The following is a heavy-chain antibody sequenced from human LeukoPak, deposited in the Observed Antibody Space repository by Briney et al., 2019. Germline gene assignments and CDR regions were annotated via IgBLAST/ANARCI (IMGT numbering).Heavy chain of an antibody. CDR3: ARTTYCSSTSCRKGFDC. Sequence: ASVKVSCKASGYTFTGYYMHWVRQAPGQGLEWMGWINPNSGGTNYAQKFQGRVTMTRDTSISTAYMELSRLRSDDTAVYYCARTTYCSSTSCRKGFDCWGQGTLVTVSS. J-gene: IGHJ4*02. CDR1: GYTFTGYY. V-gene: IGHV1-2*02. CDR2: INPNSGGT. D-gene: IGHD2-2*01.